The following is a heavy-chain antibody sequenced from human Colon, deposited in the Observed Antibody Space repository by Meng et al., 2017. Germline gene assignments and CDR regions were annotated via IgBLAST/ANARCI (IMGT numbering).Heavy chain of an antibody. V-gene: IGHV4-39*07. CDR2: IYYSGNT. CDR1: GGSISSSSYY. CDR3: ARGPAVKYFDY. Sequence: SETLSLTCTVSGGSISSSSYYWGWIRQPPGKGLEWIGSIYYSGNTYYNPSLKSRVTISVDTSKNQFSLNLSSVTASDTAVYFCARGPAVKYFDYWGQGTRVTVSS. J-gene: IGHJ4*02. D-gene: IGHD2/OR15-2a*01.